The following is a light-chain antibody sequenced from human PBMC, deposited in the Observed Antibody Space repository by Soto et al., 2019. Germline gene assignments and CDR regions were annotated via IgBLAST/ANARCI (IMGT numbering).Light chain of an antibody. CDR1: SSDVGVYNY. V-gene: IGLV2-14*01. J-gene: IGLJ2*01. CDR3: RSYTSSSPLMV. CDR2: DVS. Sequence: QSALTQPASVSGSPGQSITISCTGTSSDVGVYNYVSWYQQHPGKAPKLMIYDVSNRPSGVSNRFSGSKSGNTASLTISGLQAEDEADYYCRSYTSSSPLMVFGGGTKLTVL.